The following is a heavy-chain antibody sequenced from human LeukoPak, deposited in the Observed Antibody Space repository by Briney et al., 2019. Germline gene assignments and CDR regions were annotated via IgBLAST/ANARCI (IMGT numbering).Heavy chain of an antibody. D-gene: IGHD6-13*01. J-gene: IGHJ2*01. CDR3: ARGVWRGGYSSSWYPRSWYFDL. CDR1: GGSISSGDYY. Sequence: SETLSLTCTVSGGSISSGDYYWSWIRQPPGKGLEWIGEINHSGSTNYNPSLKSRVTISVDTSKNQFSLKLSSVTAADTAVYYCARGVWRGGYSSSWYPRSWYFDLWGRGTLVTVSS. CDR2: INHSGST. V-gene: IGHV4-39*07.